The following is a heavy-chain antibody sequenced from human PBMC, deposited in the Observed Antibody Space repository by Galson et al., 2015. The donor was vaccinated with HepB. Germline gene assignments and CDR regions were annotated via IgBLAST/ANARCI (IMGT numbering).Heavy chain of an antibody. CDR3: VVRYFDWSTSDY. Sequence: SLRLSCAASGFTLSSYWMSWVRQAPGKGLEWVANIKQDGSEKYYVDSVKGRFTISRDNAKNSLYLQMNSLRAEDTAVYYCVVRYFDWSTSDYWGQGTLVTVSS. D-gene: IGHD3-9*01. V-gene: IGHV3-7*03. J-gene: IGHJ4*02. CDR1: GFTLSSYW. CDR2: IKQDGSEK.